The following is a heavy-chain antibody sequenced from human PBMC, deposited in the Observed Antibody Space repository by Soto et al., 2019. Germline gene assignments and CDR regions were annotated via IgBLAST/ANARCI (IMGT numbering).Heavy chain of an antibody. CDR3: ANCNSGGSCYDNWFDP. V-gene: IGHV3-23*01. J-gene: IGHJ5*02. D-gene: IGHD2-15*01. CDR1: GFTFSSYA. Sequence: GGSLRLSCAASGFTFSSYAMSWVRQAPGKGLEWVSAISGSGGSTYYADSVKGRFTISRDNSKNTLYLQMNSLRAEDTAVYYCANCNSGGSCYDNWFDPWGQGTLVTVSS. CDR2: ISGSGGST.